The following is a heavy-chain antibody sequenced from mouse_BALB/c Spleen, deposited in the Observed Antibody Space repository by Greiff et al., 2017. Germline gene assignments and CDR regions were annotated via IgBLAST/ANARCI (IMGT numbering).Heavy chain of an antibody. CDR2: ISYSGST. CDR1: GYSITSDYA. Sequence: EVKLVESGPGLVKPSQSLSLTCTVTGYSITSDYAWNWIRQFPGNKLEWMGYISYSGSTSYNPSLKSRISITRDTSKNQFFLQLNSVTTEDTATYYCARRLLRLQLYFDYWGQGTTLTVSS. D-gene: IGHD1-2*01. J-gene: IGHJ2*01. V-gene: IGHV3-2*02. CDR3: ARRLLRLQLYFDY.